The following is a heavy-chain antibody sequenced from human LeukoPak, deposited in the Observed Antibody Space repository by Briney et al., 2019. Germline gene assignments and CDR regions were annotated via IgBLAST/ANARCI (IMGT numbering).Heavy chain of an antibody. V-gene: IGHV3-30*03. CDR3: ARGPNPDPDFDY. J-gene: IGHJ4*02. D-gene: IGHD1-14*01. Sequence: PGRSLRLSCAASGFTFSSYGMHWVRQAPGKGLEWVAVISYDGSNKYYADSVKGRFTISRDNSKNTLYLQMNSLRAEDTAVYYCARGPNPDPDFDYWGQGTLVTVSS. CDR1: GFTFSSYG. CDR2: ISYDGSNK.